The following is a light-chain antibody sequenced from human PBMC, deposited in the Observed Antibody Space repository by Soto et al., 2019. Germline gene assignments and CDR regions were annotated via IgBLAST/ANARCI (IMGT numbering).Light chain of an antibody. CDR3: QQYGSSPRT. Sequence: EIVLTQSPGTLSLSPGERATLSCRASQSVFGSNLAWYQQKPGQAPRLLIYGASRRATGIPDRFSGSGSGTDFTLTISRLEPEDFGVYYCQQYGSSPRTFGQGTKVEIK. V-gene: IGKV3-20*01. J-gene: IGKJ1*01. CDR2: GAS. CDR1: QSVFGSN.